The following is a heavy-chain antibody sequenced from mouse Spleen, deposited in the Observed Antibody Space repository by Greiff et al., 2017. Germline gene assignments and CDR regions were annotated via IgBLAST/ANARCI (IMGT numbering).Heavy chain of an antibody. CDR3: ARWDSAWFAY. V-gene: IGHV1-26*01. CDR1: GYTFTDYY. CDR2: INPNNGGT. J-gene: IGHJ3*01. D-gene: IGHD4-1*01. Sequence: EVKLQQSGPELVKPGASVKISCKASGYTFTDYYMNWVKQSHGKSLEWIGDINPNNGGTSYNQKFKGKATLTVDKSSSTAYMELRSLTSEDSAVYYCARWDSAWFAYWGQGTLVTVSA.